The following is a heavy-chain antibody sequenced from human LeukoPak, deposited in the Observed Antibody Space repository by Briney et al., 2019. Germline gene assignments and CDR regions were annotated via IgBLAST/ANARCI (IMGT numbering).Heavy chain of an antibody. CDR2: ISGSGGST. CDR3: AREDTAMVTAYYYMDV. D-gene: IGHD5-18*01. CDR1: GFTFSSYG. V-gene: IGHV3-23*01. J-gene: IGHJ6*03. Sequence: GGSLRLSCAASGFTFSSYGMSWVRQAPGKGLEWVSAISGSGGSTYYADSVKGRFTISRDNAKNSLYLQMSSLRAEDTAVYYCAREDTAMVTAYYYMDVWGKGTTVTVSS.